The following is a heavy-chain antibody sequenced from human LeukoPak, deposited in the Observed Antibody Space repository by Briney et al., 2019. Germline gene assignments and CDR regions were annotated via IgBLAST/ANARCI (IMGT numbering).Heavy chain of an antibody. CDR1: GFTFSSYA. Sequence: GGSLRLSCAASGFTFSSYAMHWVRQAPGKGLEWVAVISYDGSNKYYADSVRGRFTISRDNSKNTLYLQMNSLRAEDTAVYYCARGFIVVPAANGYPWFDPWGQGTLVTVSS. CDR2: ISYDGSNK. J-gene: IGHJ5*02. CDR3: ARGFIVVPAANGYPWFDP. D-gene: IGHD2-2*01. V-gene: IGHV3-30-3*01.